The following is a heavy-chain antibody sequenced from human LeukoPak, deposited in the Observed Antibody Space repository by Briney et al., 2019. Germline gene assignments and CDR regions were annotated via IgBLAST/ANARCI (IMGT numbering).Heavy chain of an antibody. D-gene: IGHD3-10*01. CDR2: ISSSSSYI. V-gene: IGHV3-21*06. Sequence: GGSLRLSCAASGFTFSSYSMNWVRQAPGKGLEWVSSISSSSSYIYYADSVKGRFTVTRDNAQSSLHLQMDSLRGEDTAVYYCLAGGGYWGQGTLVTVSS. CDR1: GFTFSSYS. CDR3: LAGGGY. J-gene: IGHJ4*02.